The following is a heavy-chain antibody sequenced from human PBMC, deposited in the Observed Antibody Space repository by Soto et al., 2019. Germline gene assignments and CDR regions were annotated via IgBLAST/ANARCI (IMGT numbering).Heavy chain of an antibody. Sequence: SLRLSCAASGFTPSSYSLHWVRQAPGKGLEWVAVISYDGSNKYYADFVKGRFTISRDISKNTLYLQMNSLRAEDTAVYYCAKEKGATVPDYYYGRDVWGQGT. CDR3: AKEKGATVPDYYYGRDV. CDR1: GFTPSSYS. V-gene: IGHV3-30*18. D-gene: IGHD4-17*01. J-gene: IGHJ6*02. CDR2: ISYDGSNK.